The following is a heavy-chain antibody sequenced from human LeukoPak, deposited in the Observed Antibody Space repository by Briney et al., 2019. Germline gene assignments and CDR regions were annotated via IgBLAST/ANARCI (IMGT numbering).Heavy chain of an antibody. Sequence: GGSLRLSCAASGFTVSSNYMSWVRQAPGKGLERVANIKQGGSEKYYVDSVKGRFTISRDNAKNSLYLQMNSLRAEDTAVYYCARPGGLRAFDYWGQGTLVTVSS. D-gene: IGHD3-16*01. CDR1: GFTVSSNY. J-gene: IGHJ4*02. CDR2: IKQGGSEK. CDR3: ARPGGLRAFDY. V-gene: IGHV3-7*01.